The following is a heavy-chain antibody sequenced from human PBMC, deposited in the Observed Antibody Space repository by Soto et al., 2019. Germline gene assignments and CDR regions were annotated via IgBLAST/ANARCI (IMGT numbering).Heavy chain of an antibody. CDR2: IIPIFGTP. V-gene: IGHV1-69*06. Sequence: QVPLVQSGAEVKKPGSSVKVSCTASGGTFISYAFSWVRQAPGQGLEWMGGIIPIFGTPNYAQKFQGRVTITADKTTSTAYMDLSSLRSDDAAVYYCARSRITFGGVIANYDMDVWGQGTTVTVSS. D-gene: IGHD3-16*02. CDR3: ARSRITFGGVIANYDMDV. J-gene: IGHJ6*02. CDR1: GGTFISYA.